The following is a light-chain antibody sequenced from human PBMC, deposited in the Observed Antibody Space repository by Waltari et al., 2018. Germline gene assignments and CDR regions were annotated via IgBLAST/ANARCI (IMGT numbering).Light chain of an antibody. Sequence: ESVLTQSPATLSLSPGERATLSCRASHNVRRYLSWYQLKPGQAPRPLIYDASNRATGIPARFSGSGFGTDFTLTISSLEPEDFAVYYCQQRGNWPWTFGQGTKVET. CDR3: QQRGNWPWT. J-gene: IGKJ1*01. CDR1: HNVRRY. V-gene: IGKV3-11*01. CDR2: DAS.